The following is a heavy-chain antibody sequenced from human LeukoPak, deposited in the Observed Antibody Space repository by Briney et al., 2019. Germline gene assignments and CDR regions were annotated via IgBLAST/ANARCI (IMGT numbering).Heavy chain of an antibody. D-gene: IGHD3-10*01. V-gene: IGHV3-30*18. CDR1: GFTFSSYG. CDR3: AKVNAEYYFDY. Sequence: GGSLRLSCAASGFTFSSYGMHWVRQAPGKGLEWVAVISYDGSNKYYADSVKGRFTISRDNSKNTLYLQMNSLRAEDMAVYYCAKVNAEYYFDYWGQGTLVTVSS. CDR2: ISYDGSNK. J-gene: IGHJ4*02.